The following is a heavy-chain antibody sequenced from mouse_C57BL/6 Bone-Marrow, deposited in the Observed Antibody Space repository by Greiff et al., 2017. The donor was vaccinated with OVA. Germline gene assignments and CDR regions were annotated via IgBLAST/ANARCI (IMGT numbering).Heavy chain of an antibody. D-gene: IGHD2-2*01. Sequence: EVKLQESGGGLVQPGGSLKLSCAASGFTFSDYGMAWVRQAPRKGPEWVAFISNLAYSIYYADTVTGRFTISRENAKNTLYLEMSSLRSEDTAMYYCARGGYLWYFDVWGTGTTVTVSS. CDR3: ARGGYLWYFDV. CDR2: ISNLAYSI. V-gene: IGHV5-15*01. CDR1: GFTFSDYG. J-gene: IGHJ1*03.